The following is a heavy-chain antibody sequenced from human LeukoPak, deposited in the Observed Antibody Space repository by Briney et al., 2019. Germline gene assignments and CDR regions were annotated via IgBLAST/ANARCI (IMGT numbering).Heavy chain of an antibody. CDR3: ARQNWNYAFDI. CDR1: GYSFTSYW. CDR2: IYPGDSDT. V-gene: IGHV5-51*01. J-gene: IGHJ3*02. D-gene: IGHD1-7*01. Sequence: GESLKISCKGSGYSFTSYWSGWVRQMPGKGLEWMGIIYPGDSDTRYSPSFQGQVTISADKSISTAYLQWSSLKASHTAMYYCARQNWNYAFDIWGQGTMVTVSS.